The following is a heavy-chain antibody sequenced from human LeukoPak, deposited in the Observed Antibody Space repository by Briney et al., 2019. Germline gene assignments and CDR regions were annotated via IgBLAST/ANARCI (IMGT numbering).Heavy chain of an antibody. V-gene: IGHV1-18*01. CDR2: ISGYNGNT. J-gene: IGHJ4*02. Sequence: ASVKVSCKASGHTFTSYGISWVRQAPGQGLEWMGWISGYNGNTNYAQKLQGRVTMTTDTSTSTSYLELRSLRSDGTAVYYCARDEYASSWYYFDYWGQGTLVTVSS. CDR3: ARDEYASSWYYFDY. D-gene: IGHD6-13*01. CDR1: GHTFTSYG.